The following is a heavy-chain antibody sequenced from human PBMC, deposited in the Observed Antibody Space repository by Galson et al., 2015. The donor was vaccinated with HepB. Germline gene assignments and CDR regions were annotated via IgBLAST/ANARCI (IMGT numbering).Heavy chain of an antibody. CDR1: GFTFRTYS. V-gene: IGHV3-48*02. J-gene: IGHJ6*02. CDR2: ISSSSSTI. D-gene: IGHD6-19*01. Sequence: SLRLSCAGSGFTFRTYSMNWVRQAPGKGLEWVSYISSSSSTIYYADSVKGRFTISRDNAKSSLYLQMSSLSDGDTAVYYCARDPVHSSGWHGSGYGMDVWGQGTTVIVSS. CDR3: ARDPVHSSGWHGSGYGMDV.